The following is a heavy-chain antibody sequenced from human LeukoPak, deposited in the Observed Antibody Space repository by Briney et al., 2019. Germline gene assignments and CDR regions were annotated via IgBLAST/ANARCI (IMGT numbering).Heavy chain of an antibody. Sequence: GSLRLSCVASGFTFSNHWMTWVRQAPGKGLEWVASMKEEGNEKNRVDSVEGRFTISRDNAKNTMYLDMNSLRAGDTAVYYCTRSMIMVDPFDYWGQGTLVTVSS. D-gene: IGHD3-22*01. V-gene: IGHV3-7*02. J-gene: IGHJ4*02. CDR1: GFTFSNHW. CDR2: MKEEGNEK. CDR3: TRSMIMVDPFDY.